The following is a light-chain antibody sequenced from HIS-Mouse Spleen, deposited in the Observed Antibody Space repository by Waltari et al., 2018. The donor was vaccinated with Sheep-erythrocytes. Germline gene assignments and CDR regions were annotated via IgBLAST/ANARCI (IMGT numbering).Light chain of an antibody. CDR1: SSDVGGYNY. CDR3: SSYAGSNNWV. V-gene: IGLV2-8*01. Sequence: QSALTQPPSASGSPRQSVTISCTGTSSDVGGYNYVSWYQQHPDKAPKLMIYEVSKRPSGVPDLFSGSKSGNTASLTVSGLQAEDEADYYCSSYAGSNNWVFGGGTKLTVL. J-gene: IGLJ3*02. CDR2: EVS.